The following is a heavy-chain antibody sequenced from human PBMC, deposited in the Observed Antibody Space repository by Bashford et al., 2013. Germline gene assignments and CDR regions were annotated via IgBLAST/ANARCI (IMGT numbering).Heavy chain of an antibody. D-gene: IGHD3-9*01. Sequence: ASVKVSCKASGGTFSSYAISWVRQAPGQGLEWMGWINPNSGGTNYAQKFQGRVTMTRDTSISTAYMELSRLRSDDTAVYYCARGPTLYYDILTGYYDYYYYGMDVWGQGTTVTVSS. J-gene: IGHJ6*02. CDR3: ARGPTLYYDILTGYYDYYYYGMDV. V-gene: IGHV1-2*02. CDR2: INPNSGGT. CDR1: GGTFSSYA.